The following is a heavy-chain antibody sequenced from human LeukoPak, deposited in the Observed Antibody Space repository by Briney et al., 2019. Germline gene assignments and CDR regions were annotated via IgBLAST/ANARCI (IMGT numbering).Heavy chain of an antibody. J-gene: IGHJ6*02. CDR1: GGSISSGEYY. D-gene: IGHD3-22*01. V-gene: IGHV4-61*08. CDR3: ARVKYYYDSRGPYYYYYGMDV. Sequence: PSQTLSLTCTVSGGSISSGEYYWTWIRQPPGKGLEWIGYIYYSGSTNYNPSLKSRVTISVDTSKNQFSLKLSSVTAADTAVYYCARVKYYYDSRGPYYYYYGMDVWGQGTTVTVSS. CDR2: IYYSGST.